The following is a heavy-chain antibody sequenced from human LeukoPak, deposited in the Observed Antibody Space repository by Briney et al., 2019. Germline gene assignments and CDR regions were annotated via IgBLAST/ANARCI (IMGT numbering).Heavy chain of an antibody. V-gene: IGHV5-51*01. CDR2: IYPGDSDT. CDR3: ARSSGGASYGPSSWYFDL. D-gene: IGHD1-26*01. CDR1: GYSFTSYW. Sequence: GESLKISCKGSGYSFTSYWIGWVRQMPGKGLEWMGIIYPGDSDTRYSPSFQGQVTISADKSISTAYLQWSSLKASDTAMYYCARSSGGASYGPSSWYFDLWGRGTLVTVSS. J-gene: IGHJ2*01.